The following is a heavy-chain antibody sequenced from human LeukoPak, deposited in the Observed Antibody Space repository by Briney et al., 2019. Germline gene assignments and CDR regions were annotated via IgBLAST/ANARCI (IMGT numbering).Heavy chain of an antibody. Sequence: GGSLRLSCAASGFTFSSYEMSWVRQAPGKGLEWVSYISSSGNTIYYADSVKGRFTISRDNAKNSLYLQMNSLRAEDTAIYYCARDKNYYDSSGRRKVTDYWGQGTLVTVSP. CDR3: ARDKNYYDSSGRRKVTDY. CDR1: GFTFSSYE. CDR2: ISSSGNTI. V-gene: IGHV3-48*03. D-gene: IGHD3-22*01. J-gene: IGHJ4*02.